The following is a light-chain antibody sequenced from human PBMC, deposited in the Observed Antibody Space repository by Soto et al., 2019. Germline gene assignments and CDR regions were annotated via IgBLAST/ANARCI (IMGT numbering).Light chain of an antibody. Sequence: EIVMTQSPATLSVSPGERATLSCRARQSVSSNLAWYQQKPGQAPRLLIYGASTRATGIPARFSGSGSGTEFTLNISSLQSEEFAVYYCQQYNNWPRTCGQGTKVEIK. CDR1: QSVSSN. V-gene: IGKV3-15*01. CDR2: GAS. J-gene: IGKJ1*01. CDR3: QQYNNWPRT.